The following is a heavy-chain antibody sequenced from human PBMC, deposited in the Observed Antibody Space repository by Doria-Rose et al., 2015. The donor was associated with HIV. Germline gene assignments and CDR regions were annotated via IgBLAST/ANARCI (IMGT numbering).Heavy chain of an antibody. CDR3: ARGLLRGGWNDVDYYYGMDV. CDR1: GGSFSGYY. D-gene: IGHD1-1*01. Sequence: QVQLQQWGAGLVKPSETLSLTCAVFGGSFSGYYWSWIRQHPGKGLEWIGEINHSGITNYNTALKSRVTISLDTSKNLFSLKLSSVTASDTAVYYCARGLLRGGWNDVDYYYGMDVWGQGTTVTVSS. J-gene: IGHJ6*02. CDR2: INHSGIT. V-gene: IGHV4-34*01.